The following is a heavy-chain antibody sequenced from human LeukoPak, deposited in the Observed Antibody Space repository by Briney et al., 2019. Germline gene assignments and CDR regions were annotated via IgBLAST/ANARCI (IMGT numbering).Heavy chain of an antibody. CDR3: AKERYSSSSLFAVTPFDY. Sequence: GGSLRLSCVASEFTFNSYGMHWVRQAPGKGLEWVAYIRYDGSDRYYADSVKGRFTISRDYSKNALYLQMNSLRVEDTAVYYCAKERYSSSSLFAVTPFDYWGQGTRITVSS. CDR1: EFTFNSYG. D-gene: IGHD6-13*01. J-gene: IGHJ4*02. CDR2: IRYDGSDR. V-gene: IGHV3-30*02.